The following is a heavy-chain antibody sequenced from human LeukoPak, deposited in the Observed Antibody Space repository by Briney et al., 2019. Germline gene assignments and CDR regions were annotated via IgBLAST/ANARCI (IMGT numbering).Heavy chain of an antibody. CDR1: GYTFTSYG. Sequence: ASVKVSFKASGYTFTSYGISWVRQAPGQGLEWMGWISAYNGNTNYAQKLQGRVTMTTDTSTSTAYMELRSLRSDDTAVYYCARCLYGSGSYYYQDSFDPWGQGTLVTVSS. CDR3: ARCLYGSGSYYYQDSFDP. D-gene: IGHD3-10*01. CDR2: ISAYNGNT. V-gene: IGHV1-18*04. J-gene: IGHJ5*02.